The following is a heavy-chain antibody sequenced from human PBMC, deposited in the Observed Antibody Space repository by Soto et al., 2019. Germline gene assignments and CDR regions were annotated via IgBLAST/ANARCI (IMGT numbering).Heavy chain of an antibody. J-gene: IGHJ4*02. CDR1: GCFGQSSSFL. V-gene: IGHV4-39*01. CDR3: GRLEGLATISYYFDY. Sequence: QLQLPEAGPGIGKPLGTPFPTWTGSGCFGQSSSFLLGWVRPPPGKGVEWVGSVYFSGGTYYNPSLESRVTISVDKSKNQFSLKLMSLSAADTAVYYCGRLEGLATISYYFDYWGQGALVTVSS. D-gene: IGHD3-9*01. CDR2: VYFSGGT.